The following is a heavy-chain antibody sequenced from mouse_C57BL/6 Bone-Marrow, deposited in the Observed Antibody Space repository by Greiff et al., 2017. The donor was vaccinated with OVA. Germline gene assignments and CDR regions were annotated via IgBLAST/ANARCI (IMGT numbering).Heavy chain of an antibody. Sequence: EVKVVESGGGLVKPGGSLKLSCAASGFTFSSYAMSWVRQTPEKRLEWVATISDGGSYTYYPDNVKGRFTISRDNAKNNLYLQMSHLKSEDTAMYYCARDQGYYYGSSYYAMDYWGQGTSVTVSS. V-gene: IGHV5-4*01. J-gene: IGHJ4*01. CDR2: ISDGGSYT. D-gene: IGHD1-1*01. CDR3: ARDQGYYYGSSYYAMDY. CDR1: GFTFSSYA.